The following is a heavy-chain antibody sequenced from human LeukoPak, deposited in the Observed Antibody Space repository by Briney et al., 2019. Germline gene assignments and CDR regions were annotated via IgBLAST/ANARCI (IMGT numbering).Heavy chain of an antibody. J-gene: IGHJ4*02. Sequence: GGSLRLSCAASELTLSSNYMSWIRQAPGRGLEWVSFIYSGGSTYYADSVRGRFIISKDNSKNTLYLQMNSLRAEDTAVYYCARRAGSYSHSYDYWGQGTLVTVSS. CDR3: ARRAGSYSHSYDY. V-gene: IGHV3-53*01. D-gene: IGHD2-15*01. CDR2: IYSGGST. CDR1: ELTLSSNY.